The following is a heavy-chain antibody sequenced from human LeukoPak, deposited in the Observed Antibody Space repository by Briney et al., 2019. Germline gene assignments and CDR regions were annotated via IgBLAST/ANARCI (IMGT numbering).Heavy chain of an antibody. CDR3: TRITAAGVIDY. J-gene: IGHJ4*02. D-gene: IGHD6-13*01. Sequence: GGSLRLSCAASGFTFSNAWISWVHQAPGKGLEWVGRIKSKTDGGTTDYAAPVKGRFTISRDDSKNTLYLQMNSLKTEDTAVYYCTRITAAGVIDYWGQGTLVTVSS. CDR1: GFTFSNAW. V-gene: IGHV3-15*01. CDR2: IKSKTDGGTT.